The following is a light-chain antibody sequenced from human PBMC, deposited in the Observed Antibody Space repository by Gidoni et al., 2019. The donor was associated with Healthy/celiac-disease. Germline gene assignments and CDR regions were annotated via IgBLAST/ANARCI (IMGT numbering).Light chain of an antibody. Sequence: DIVLTQSPASLAVSLGERATINCQSSQSVLYSSNNKNYLAWYQQKPGQPPKLLIYGACTRESGVPDRFSGSGSGTDITLTISSLQAEDVAVYYYQQYNSTPFTFGHGTKVDIK. CDR3: QQYNSTPFT. CDR1: QSVLYSSNNKNY. CDR2: GAC. J-gene: IGKJ3*01. V-gene: IGKV4-1*01.